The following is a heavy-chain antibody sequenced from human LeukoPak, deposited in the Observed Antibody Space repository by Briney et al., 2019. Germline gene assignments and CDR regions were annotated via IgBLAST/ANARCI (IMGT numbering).Heavy chain of an antibody. CDR1: GFTFSSYA. J-gene: IGHJ6*03. CDR2: ISYDGSNK. Sequence: GRSLRLSCAASGFTFSSYAMHWVRQAPGRRLEWVAVISYDGSNKYYADSLKGRVTISRDNSKNTLYLQMNSLRAEDTAVYYCARDPLAARMGAYYYYYYMDVWGKGTTVTVSS. V-gene: IGHV3-30*04. CDR3: ARDPLAARMGAYYYYYYMDV. D-gene: IGHD6-6*01.